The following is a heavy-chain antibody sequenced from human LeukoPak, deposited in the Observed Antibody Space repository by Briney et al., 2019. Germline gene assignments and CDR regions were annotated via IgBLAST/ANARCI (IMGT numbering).Heavy chain of an antibody. D-gene: IGHD5-12*01. CDR2: IYYSGST. V-gene: IGHV4-59*01. CDR1: GGSISSYY. J-gene: IGHJ4*02. Sequence: SETLSLTCTVSGGSISSYYWSWIRQPPGKGLEWIGYIYYSGSTNYNPSLKSRVTISIDTSKNQFSLKLSSVTAADTAVYYCARHIVNGLNFDYWGQGTLVTVSS. CDR3: ARHIVNGLNFDY.